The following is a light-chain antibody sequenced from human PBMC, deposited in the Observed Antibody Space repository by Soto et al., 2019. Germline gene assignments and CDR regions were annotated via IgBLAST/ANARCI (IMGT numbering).Light chain of an antibody. CDR2: EVS. V-gene: IGLV2-14*01. CDR3: SSHTSSRTAYV. J-gene: IGLJ1*01. CDR1: SSDVGGYNY. Sequence: QSALTQPASVSGSPGQSITISCTGTSSDVGGYNYVSWYQQHPGKAPKLMIYEVSNRPSGVSNRFSGSKSGNTASLTISGLQAEDEADYYCSSHTSSRTAYVFGTGTKVTVL.